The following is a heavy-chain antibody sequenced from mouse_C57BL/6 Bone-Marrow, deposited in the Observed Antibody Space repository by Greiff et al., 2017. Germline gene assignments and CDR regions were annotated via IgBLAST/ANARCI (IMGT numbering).Heavy chain of an antibody. CDR1: GYTFTSYW. V-gene: IGHV1-55*01. CDR2: IYPGSGST. D-gene: IGHD2-1*01. Sequence: VQLQQSGAELVKPGASVKMSCKASGYTFTSYWITWVKQRPGQGLEWIGDIYPGSGSTNYNEKFKSKATLTVDTSSSTAYMQLSSLTSEDSAVYYCARPDYGNYWYFDVWGTGTTVTVSS. CDR3: ARPDYGNYWYFDV. J-gene: IGHJ1*03.